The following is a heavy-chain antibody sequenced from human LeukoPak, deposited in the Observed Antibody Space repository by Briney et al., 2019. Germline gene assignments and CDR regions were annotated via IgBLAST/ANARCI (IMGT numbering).Heavy chain of an antibody. Sequence: AGGSLRLSCAASGFTFSSFSMNWVRQAPGKGLEWVSHISSSSTIYYADSVRGRFTISRENAKNSLFLQMSSLRADDTAVYYCGRELDGSVDYWGQGTLVTVSS. V-gene: IGHV3-48*04. D-gene: IGHD3-10*01. CDR1: GFTFSSFS. J-gene: IGHJ4*02. CDR2: ISSSSTI. CDR3: GRELDGSVDY.